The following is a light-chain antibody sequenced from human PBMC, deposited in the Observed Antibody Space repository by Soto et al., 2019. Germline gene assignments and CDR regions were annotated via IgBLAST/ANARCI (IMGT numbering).Light chain of an antibody. CDR3: QQYGSSLGVT. Sequence: EIVMTQSPATLSVSPGERATLSCRVSQSVSSNLAWYQQKPGQAPRLLIYGASSRATGIPDSCSGSGSGTDYTLTISRLEPEDFAVYYCQQYGSSLGVTFGGGTKVDIK. CDR2: GAS. CDR1: QSVSSN. V-gene: IGKV3-20*01. J-gene: IGKJ4*01.